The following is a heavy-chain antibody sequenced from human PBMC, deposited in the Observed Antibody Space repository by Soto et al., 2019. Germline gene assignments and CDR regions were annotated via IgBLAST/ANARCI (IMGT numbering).Heavy chain of an antibody. D-gene: IGHD7-27*01. CDR3: ARKAWVRFDY. J-gene: IGHJ4*02. Sequence: SETLSLTCAVSGDSISSSVWWTWVRQPPGKGLEWIGEVFHTGNTNYNPSLKSRVTMSVDKSTNEFPLKVTSVTAADTAIYYCARKAWVRFDYWGQGALVTVSS. CDR1: GDSISSSVW. CDR2: VFHTGNT. V-gene: IGHV4-4*02.